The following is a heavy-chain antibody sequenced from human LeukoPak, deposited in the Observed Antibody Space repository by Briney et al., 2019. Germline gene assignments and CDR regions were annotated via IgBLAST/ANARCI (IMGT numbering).Heavy chain of an antibody. CDR3: ARDFPAGEQPLDY. CDR2: ISSSSSYI. J-gene: IGHJ4*02. Sequence: GGSLRLSRAASGFTFSSYSMNWVRQAPGKGLEWVSSISSSSSYIYYADSVKGRFTISRDNAKNSLYLQMNSLRAEDTAVYYCARDFPAGEQPLDYWGQGTLVTVSS. CDR1: GFTFSSYS. D-gene: IGHD1/OR15-1a*01. V-gene: IGHV3-21*01.